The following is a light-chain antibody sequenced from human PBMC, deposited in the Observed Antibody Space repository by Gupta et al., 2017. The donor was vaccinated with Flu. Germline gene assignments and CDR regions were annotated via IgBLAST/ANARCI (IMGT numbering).Light chain of an antibody. CDR3: QAWDSSSLYV. Sequence: SYELTPPPSVSVSPGQPASITCSGDKLGDKYACWYQPKPGQSPVLVIYQDSKRPSGIPERFSGSNSGNTATLTISGTQAMEEADYYCQAWDSSSLYVFGAGTKVTVL. CDR1: KLGDKY. V-gene: IGLV3-1*01. CDR2: QDS. J-gene: IGLJ1*01.